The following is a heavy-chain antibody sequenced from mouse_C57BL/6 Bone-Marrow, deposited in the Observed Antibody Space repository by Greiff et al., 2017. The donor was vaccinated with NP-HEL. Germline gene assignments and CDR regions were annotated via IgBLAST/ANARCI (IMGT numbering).Heavy chain of an antibody. CDR1: GYTFTDYN. J-gene: IGHJ2*01. CDR3: ARRGGNYFDY. CDR2: INPNNGGT. V-gene: IGHV1-22*01. D-gene: IGHD1-1*02. Sequence: VQLQQSGPELVKPGASVKLSCKASGYTFTDYNMHWVKQSPGKSLEWIGYINPNNGGTSYNQKFKGKATLTVDKSSSTAYMELSSLTSEDSAVYYCARRGGNYFDYWGQGTTLTVSS.